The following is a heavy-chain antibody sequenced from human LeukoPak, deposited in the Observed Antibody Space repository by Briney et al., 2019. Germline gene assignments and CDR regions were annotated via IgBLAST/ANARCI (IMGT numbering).Heavy chain of an antibody. D-gene: IGHD3-10*01. CDR1: GYTFTSYD. CDR2: MNPNSGNT. CDR3: ARGAGAYDAFDI. Sequence: ASVKVSCKASGYTFTSYDINWVRQATGQGLEWMGWMNPNSGNTGYAQKFLGRVTMTRNTSISTAYMELSSLRSEDTAMYYCARGAGAYDAFDIWGQGTMVTVSS. J-gene: IGHJ3*02. V-gene: IGHV1-8*01.